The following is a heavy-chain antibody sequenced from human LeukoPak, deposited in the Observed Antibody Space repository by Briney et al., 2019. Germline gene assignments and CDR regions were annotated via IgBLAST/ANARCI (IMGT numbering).Heavy chain of an antibody. CDR3: AKATLTPITAFDI. CDR2: ISGSGGST. J-gene: IGHJ3*02. V-gene: IGHV3-23*01. D-gene: IGHD4-17*01. Sequence: AGGCVRLSCAASGFTFSRYAMSWVRQAPGKGLEWVSAISGSGGSTYYADSVKGRFTISRDNSKNTLYLQMNSLRAEDTAVYYCAKATLTPITAFDIWGQGTMVTVSS. CDR1: GFTFSRYA.